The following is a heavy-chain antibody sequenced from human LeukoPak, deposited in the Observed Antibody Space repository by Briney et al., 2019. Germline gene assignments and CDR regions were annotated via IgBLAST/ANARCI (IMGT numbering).Heavy chain of an antibody. CDR1: GGSISSSGYY. CDR2: IYYSGST. V-gene: IGHV4-39*07. J-gene: IGHJ4*02. Sequence: SETLSLTCTVSGGSISSSGYYWGWIRQPPGKGLEWIGSIYYSGSTYYNPSLKSRVTISVDTSKNQFSLKLSSVTAADTAVYYCARRGEQLTFDYWGQGTLVTVSS. D-gene: IGHD3-16*01. CDR3: ARRGEQLTFDY.